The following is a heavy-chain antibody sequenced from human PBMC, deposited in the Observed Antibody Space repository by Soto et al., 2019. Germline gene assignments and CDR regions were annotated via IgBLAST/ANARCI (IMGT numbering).Heavy chain of an antibody. CDR3: AHLSILGTVSYFDY. CDR2: IYWDDNK. CDR1: GFSLSTSGVG. J-gene: IGHJ4*02. V-gene: IGHV2-5*02. D-gene: IGHD7-27*01. Sequence: QITLKESGPTLVKPTQTLTLTCTFSGFSLSTSGVGVGWIRQPPGKALEWLALIYWDDNKHYSPSLKSRVTITKDTSKNRVVLTLTNMDPVDTATYYCAHLSILGTVSYFDYWGQGTLVTVSS.